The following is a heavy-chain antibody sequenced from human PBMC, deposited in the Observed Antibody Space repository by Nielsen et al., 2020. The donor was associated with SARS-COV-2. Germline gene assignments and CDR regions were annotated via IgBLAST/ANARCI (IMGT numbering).Heavy chain of an antibody. CDR3: ARVAMGMTAVTTNWYFDL. CDR2: LWHDGSNS. CDR1: GFTFGSYG. Sequence: GESLKISCAASGFTFGSYGMHWVRQAPGKGLEWVAVLWHDGSNSYYASSVKGRFTISRDTARNSLYLHMNSLRAEDTAVYFCARVAMGMTAVTTNWYFDLWGRGTLVTVSS. D-gene: IGHD4-17*01. V-gene: IGHV3-33*01. J-gene: IGHJ2*01.